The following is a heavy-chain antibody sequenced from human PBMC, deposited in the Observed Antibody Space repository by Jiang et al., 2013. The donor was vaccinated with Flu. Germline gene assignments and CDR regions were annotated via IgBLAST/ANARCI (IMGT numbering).Heavy chain of an antibody. V-gene: IGHV7-4-1*02. CDR3: ARVGWRLLIAAAGDY. J-gene: IGHJ4*02. Sequence: MNWVRQAPGQGLEWMGWINTNTGNPTYAQGFTGRFVFSLDTSVSTAYLQISSLKAEDTAVYYCARVGWRLLIAAAGDYWGQGTLVTVSS. D-gene: IGHD6-13*01. CDR2: INTNTGNP.